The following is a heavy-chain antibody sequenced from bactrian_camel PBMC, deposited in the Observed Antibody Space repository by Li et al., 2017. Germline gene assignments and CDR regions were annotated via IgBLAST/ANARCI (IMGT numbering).Heavy chain of an antibody. J-gene: IGHJ4*01. D-gene: IGHD6*01. CDR2: INRRGTT. V-gene: IGHV3S55*01. CDR1: GYSAVTLC. Sequence: HVQLVESGGGAAQAGGSLRLSCRFTTGYSAVTLCMGWFRQAPGKEREGVAAINRRGTTDYADSVLGRFTISKDNAENILYLQMNSLKPEDTAVYYCAGDGLPYGGSAACMTLEGSIYRYRGQGTQVTVS.